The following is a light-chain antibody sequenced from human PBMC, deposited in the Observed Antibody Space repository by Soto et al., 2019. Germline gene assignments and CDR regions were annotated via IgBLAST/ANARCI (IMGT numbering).Light chain of an antibody. V-gene: IGKV3-20*01. J-gene: IGKJ1*01. CDR2: QTS. Sequence: IVMTHSPSTLSVSPLKRATLSFMASQNIRTKLACYQQKPGQAPRLLIYQTSIRAAGIPARFSASGTGTDFTLTISRLEPEDFAVYYCQQYGSSLWTFGQGTKVDIK. CDR1: QNIRTK. CDR3: QQYGSSLWT.